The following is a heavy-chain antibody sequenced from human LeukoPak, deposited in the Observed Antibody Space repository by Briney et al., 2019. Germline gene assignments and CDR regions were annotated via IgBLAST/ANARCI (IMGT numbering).Heavy chain of an antibody. CDR3: ATPGAAAGTITAFDI. J-gene: IGHJ3*02. CDR1: GYTFTDYY. V-gene: IGHV1-69-2*01. D-gene: IGHD6-13*01. Sequence: ATAKISRKASGYTFTDYYMHWVQQAPGKGLEWMGRVDPEDGETIYAEKFQGRVTITADTSTDTAYMELSSLRSEDTAVYYCATPGAAAGTITAFDIWGQGTMVTVSS. CDR2: VDPEDGET.